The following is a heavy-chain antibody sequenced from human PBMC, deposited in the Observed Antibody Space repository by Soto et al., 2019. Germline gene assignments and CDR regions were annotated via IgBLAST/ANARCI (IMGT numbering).Heavy chain of an antibody. D-gene: IGHD3-16*02. J-gene: IGHJ2*01. CDR3: TKSDGCGGGACYTGTYYYFDV. CDR2: ISESGHHT. CDR1: GFTFSNYA. V-gene: IGHV3-23*01. Sequence: XGSLRLSCAASGFTFSNYALNGVRQAPGKGPEWVSTISESGHHTHYADSVKGRFTISRDKSKNTLSLQMNSLRVDDTAIYYCTKSDGCGGGACYTGTYYYFDVWGRGTLVTVSS.